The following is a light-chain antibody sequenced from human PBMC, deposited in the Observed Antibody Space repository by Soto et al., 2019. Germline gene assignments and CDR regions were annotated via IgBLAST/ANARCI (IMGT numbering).Light chain of an antibody. J-gene: IGKJ2*01. V-gene: IGKV3-20*01. CDR1: QSVSGSY. CDR2: EAS. Sequence: ELVLTQSPGTLSLSPGERVALSCRASQSVSGSYLAWYQQKPGQAPRLLIYEASRRAPGIPDRFSGSGSGTDFILTINKLEPEDLALYFCQQYASSPHTFGQGTKLEMK. CDR3: QQYASSPHT.